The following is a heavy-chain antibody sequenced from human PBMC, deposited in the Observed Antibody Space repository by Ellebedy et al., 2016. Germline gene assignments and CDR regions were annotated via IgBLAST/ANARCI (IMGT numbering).Heavy chain of an antibody. CDR2: IYYSGST. J-gene: IGHJ3*02. Sequence: SETLSLTCTVSGGSISSYYWGWIRQPPGKGLEWIGSIYYSGSTYYNPSLKSRVTISVDTSKNQFSLKLSSVTAADTAVYYCASGVIVVVVAATKDRVPFDIWGQGTMVTVSS. D-gene: IGHD2-15*01. CDR1: GGSISSYY. CDR3: ASGVIVVVVAATKDRVPFDI. V-gene: IGHV4-39*07.